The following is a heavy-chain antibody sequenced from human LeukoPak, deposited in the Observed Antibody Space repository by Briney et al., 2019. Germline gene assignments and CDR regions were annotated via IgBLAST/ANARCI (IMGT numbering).Heavy chain of an antibody. CDR1: GGSISSYY. J-gene: IGHJ3*02. CDR3: AKGSEYQRDAFDI. V-gene: IGHV4-34*01. CDR2: INHSGST. Sequence: PSETLPLTCTVSGGSISSYYWSWIRQPPGKGLEWIGEINHSGSTNYNPSLKSRVTISVDTSKSQFYLILSSVTAADTAVYYCAKGSEYQRDAFDIWGQGTMVTVSS. D-gene: IGHD2-2*01.